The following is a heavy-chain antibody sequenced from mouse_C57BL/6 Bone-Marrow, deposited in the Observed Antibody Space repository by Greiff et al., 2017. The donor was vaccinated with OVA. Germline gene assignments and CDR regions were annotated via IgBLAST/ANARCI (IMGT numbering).Heavy chain of an antibody. Sequence: QVQLQQPGAELVKPGASVKLSCKASGYTFTSYWMHWVKQRPGQGLEWIGMIHPNSGSTNYNEKFKSKATLTVDKSSSTAYVQLSSLTSEDSAVYYCARDLLWPFAYWGQGTLVTVSA. CDR3: ARDLLWPFAY. CDR2: IHPNSGST. J-gene: IGHJ3*01. CDR1: GYTFTSYW. D-gene: IGHD2-1*01. V-gene: IGHV1-64*01.